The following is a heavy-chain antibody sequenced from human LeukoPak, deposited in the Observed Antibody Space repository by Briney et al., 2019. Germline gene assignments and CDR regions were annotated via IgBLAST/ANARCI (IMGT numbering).Heavy chain of an antibody. CDR2: INHSGST. V-gene: IGHV4-34*01. J-gene: IGHJ4*02. D-gene: IGHD2-2*01. Sequence: PSETLSLTCAVYGGSFSGYYWSWIRQPPGKGLEWIGEINHSGSTNYNPSLKSRVTISVDTSENQFSLKLSSVTAADTAVYYCARLPNRGYCSSTSCYYFDYWGQGTLVTVSS. CDR1: GGSFSGYY. CDR3: ARLPNRGYCSSTSCYYFDY.